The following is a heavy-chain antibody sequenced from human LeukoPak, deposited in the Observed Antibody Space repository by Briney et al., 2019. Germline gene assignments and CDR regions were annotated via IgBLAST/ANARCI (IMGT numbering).Heavy chain of an antibody. CDR1: GFTFSSYA. J-gene: IGHJ4*02. Sequence: GGSLRLSCAASGFTFSSYAMSWVRQAPGKGLEWVSAISGSGGSTYYADSVKGRFTISRDNSKNTLYLQMNSLRAEDTAVYYCAKENYDILTGYSPYYFDYWGQGTLVTVSP. CDR3: AKENYDILTGYSPYYFDY. V-gene: IGHV3-23*01. CDR2: ISGSGGST. D-gene: IGHD3-9*01.